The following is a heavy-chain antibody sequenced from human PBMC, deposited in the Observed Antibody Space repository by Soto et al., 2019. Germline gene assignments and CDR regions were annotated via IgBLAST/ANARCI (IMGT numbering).Heavy chain of an antibody. J-gene: IGHJ6*02. CDR2: ISSSSSYT. V-gene: IGHV3-11*06. CDR3: ARDLPTLNYYYYGMDV. Sequence: GGSLRLSCAASGFTFSDYYMSWIRQAPGKGLEWVSYISSSSSYTNYADSVKGRFTISRDNAKNSLYLQMNGLRAEDTAVYYCARDLPTLNYYYYGMDVWGQGTTVTVSS. CDR1: GFTFSDYY.